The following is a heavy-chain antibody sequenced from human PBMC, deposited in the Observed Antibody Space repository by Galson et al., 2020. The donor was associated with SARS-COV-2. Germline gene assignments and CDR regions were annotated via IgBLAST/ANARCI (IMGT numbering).Heavy chain of an antibody. J-gene: IGHJ4*02. CDR3: AKGVPRTRLYDSSGYFRYYFDY. CDR1: GFTLSSVG. V-gene: IGHV3-30*18. D-gene: IGHD3-22*01. CDR2: ISHDGGTK. Sequence: LSLTCAASGFTLSSVGMHWVRQAPGKGRGWVAFISHDGGTKHYADSVKGRFTISRDNSKNTLYLQMNSLRPEDTGVFYCAKGVPRTRLYDSSGYFRYYFDYWGQGTLVTVSS.